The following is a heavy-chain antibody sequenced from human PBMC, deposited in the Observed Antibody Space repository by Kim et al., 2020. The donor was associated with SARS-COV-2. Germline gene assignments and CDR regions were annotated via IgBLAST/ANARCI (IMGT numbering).Heavy chain of an antibody. Sequence: GGSLRLSCAASGFTFSSYWMHWVRQAPGKGLVWVSRINSDGSSTSYADSVKGRFTISRDNAKNTLYLQMNSLRAEDTAVYYCARSGYFDWLFDYWGQGTLVTVSS. J-gene: IGHJ4*02. CDR1: GFTFSSYW. CDR3: ARSGYFDWLFDY. V-gene: IGHV3-74*01. CDR2: INSDGSST. D-gene: IGHD3-9*01.